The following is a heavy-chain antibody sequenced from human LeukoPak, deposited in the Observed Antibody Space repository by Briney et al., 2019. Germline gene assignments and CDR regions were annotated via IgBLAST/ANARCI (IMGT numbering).Heavy chain of an antibody. V-gene: IGHV1-69*13. CDR2: IIPIFGTA. Sequence: ASVKVSCKASGGTFSSYAISWVRQAPGQGLEWMGGIIPIFGTANYAQKFQGRVTITADESTSTAYMELGSLRSEDTAVYYCARDRAGGEITMVFRLWGQGTLVTVSS. CDR1: GGTFSSYA. D-gene: IGHD3-10*01. J-gene: IGHJ4*02. CDR3: ARDRAGGEITMVFRL.